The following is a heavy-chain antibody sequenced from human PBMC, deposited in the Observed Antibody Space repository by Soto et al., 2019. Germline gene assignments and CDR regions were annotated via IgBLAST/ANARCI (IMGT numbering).Heavy chain of an antibody. Sequence: QVQLQESGPGLVKPSQTLSLTCTVSGGSIRSADYYWSWIRQPPGKGLEWIGDIYYSGRTYYNPSLKRQITISVDTSKNQFSLKLSSVTAADPAVYYCARAFLWFGEDPNWFDPWGQGTPVTVSS. D-gene: IGHD3-10*01. J-gene: IGHJ5*02. CDR1: GGSIRSADYY. CDR3: ARAFLWFGEDPNWFDP. CDR2: IYYSGRT. V-gene: IGHV4-30-4*01.